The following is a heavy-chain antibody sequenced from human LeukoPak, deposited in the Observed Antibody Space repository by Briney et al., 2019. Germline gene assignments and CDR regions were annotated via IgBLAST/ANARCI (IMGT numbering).Heavy chain of an antibody. J-gene: IGHJ4*02. D-gene: IGHD6-19*01. Sequence: TSETLSLTRAVYGGSFSGYYWSWIRQPPGKGLEWIGEINHSGSTNYNPSLKSRVTISVDTSKNQFSLKLSSVTAADTAVYYCARVLAVAGHVDYWGQGTLVTVSS. CDR3: ARVLAVAGHVDY. CDR1: GGSFSGYY. CDR2: INHSGST. V-gene: IGHV4-34*01.